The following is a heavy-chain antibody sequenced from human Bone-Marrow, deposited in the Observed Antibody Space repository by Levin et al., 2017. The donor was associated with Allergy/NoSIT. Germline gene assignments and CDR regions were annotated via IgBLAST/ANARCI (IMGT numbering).Heavy chain of an antibody. CDR1: GFTYVDYA. CDR3: AKTSFIEMATTVFDY. V-gene: IGHV3-23*01. J-gene: IGHJ4*02. D-gene: IGHD5-24*01. CDR2: ISGSGRNT. Sequence: PGGSLRLSCVASGFTYVDYAMTWVRQAPGKGLEWVSGISGSGRNTYYADSVKGRFTISRDNSKSTLFLQLNSLRAEDTAVYYCAKTSFIEMATTVFDYWGQGALVTVSS.